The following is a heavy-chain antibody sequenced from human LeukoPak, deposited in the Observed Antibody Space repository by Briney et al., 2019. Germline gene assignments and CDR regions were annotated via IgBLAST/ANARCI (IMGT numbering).Heavy chain of an antibody. CDR3: ARGGDYYGSGSYYAFDP. V-gene: IGHV4-61*01. D-gene: IGHD3-10*01. J-gene: IGHJ5*02. CDR1: GGSVSSGSYY. CDR2: IYYSGST. Sequence: SETLSLTCTASGGSVSSGSYYWSWIRQPPGKGLEWIGYIYYSGSTNYNPSLKSRVTISVDTSKNQFSLKLSSVTAADTAVYYCARGGDYYGSGSYYAFDPWGQGTLVTVSS.